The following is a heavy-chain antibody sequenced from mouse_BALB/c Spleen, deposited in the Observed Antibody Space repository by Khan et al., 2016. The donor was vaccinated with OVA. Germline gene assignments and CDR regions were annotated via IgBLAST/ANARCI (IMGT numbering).Heavy chain of an antibody. Sequence: QVQLQQPGAELVKPGASVRLSCKASGYTFTSYYIYWVKQRPGQGLEWIGEINPTNGGPNFNEQFKNKATLTVDKSSSTAYMQLSSLTSRDAAVYYCTRGGYGGFAYWGQGTLVTVSA. J-gene: IGHJ3*01. CDR1: GYTFTSYY. CDR2: INPTNGGP. D-gene: IGHD3-1*01. V-gene: IGHV1S81*02. CDR3: TRGGYGGFAY.